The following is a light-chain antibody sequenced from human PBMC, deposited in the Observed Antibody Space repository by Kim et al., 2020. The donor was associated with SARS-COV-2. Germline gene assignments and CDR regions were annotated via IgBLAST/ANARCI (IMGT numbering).Light chain of an antibody. CDR2: RND. J-gene: IGLJ2*01. CDR1: RSNIGTNT. Sequence: QSVLTQPPSASGTPGQSVTISCSGSRSNIGTNTVDWYQQLPGTAPKLLIFRNDQRPSGVPDRFSGSKSGTSASLAISGLQSEDEADYYCAAWDDSLNVLYGGGTKLTVL. V-gene: IGLV1-44*01. CDR3: AAWDDSLNVL.